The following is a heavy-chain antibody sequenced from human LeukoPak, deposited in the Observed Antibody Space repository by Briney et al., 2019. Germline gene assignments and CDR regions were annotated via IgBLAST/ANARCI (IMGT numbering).Heavy chain of an antibody. CDR3: AKDSAKFGIVNLLEY. CDR1: GFTFRTYG. J-gene: IGHJ4*02. D-gene: IGHD2/OR15-2a*01. Sequence: HPGRSLTLSCAASGFTFRTYGMHWVRQAPGKGLEWVAVILYDGTYKYYADSVKGRFTVSRDNSRNTVYLQMTSLRPEDTAVYFCAKDSAKFGIVNLLEYWGQGTQVTVSS. V-gene: IGHV3-30*18. CDR2: ILYDGTYK.